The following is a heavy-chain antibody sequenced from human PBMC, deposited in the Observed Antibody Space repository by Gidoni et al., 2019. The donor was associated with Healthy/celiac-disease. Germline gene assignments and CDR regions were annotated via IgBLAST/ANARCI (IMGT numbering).Heavy chain of an antibody. Sequence: QLQLQESGPGLVKPSETLSLTCTVSGGSISSSSYYWGWIRQPPGKGLEWIGSIYYSGSTYYNPSLKSRVTISVDTSKNQFSLKLSSVTAADSAVYYCARARNDYYGMDVWGQGTTVTVSS. CDR2: IYYSGST. D-gene: IGHD4-4*01. J-gene: IGHJ6*02. V-gene: IGHV4-39*01. CDR3: ARARNDYYGMDV. CDR1: GGSISSSSYY.